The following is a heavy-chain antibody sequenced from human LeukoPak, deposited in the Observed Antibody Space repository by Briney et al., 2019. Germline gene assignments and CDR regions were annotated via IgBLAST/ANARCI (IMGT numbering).Heavy chain of an antibody. CDR2: INPNSGGT. V-gene: IGHV1-2*02. J-gene: IGHJ4*02. D-gene: IGHD3-3*01. CDR3: ARVLFDFWSGFGS. Sequence: ASVKVSCKASGYTFTGNIIHWVRQAPGQGLEWMGWINPNSGGTDYAQKFQGRVTMTRDTSISTAYMELSRLSSDDTAVYYCARVLFDFWSGFGSWGQGTLVTVSS. CDR1: GYTFTGNI.